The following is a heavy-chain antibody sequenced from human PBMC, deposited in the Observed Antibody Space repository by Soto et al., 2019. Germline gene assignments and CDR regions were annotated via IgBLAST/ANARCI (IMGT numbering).Heavy chain of an antibody. D-gene: IGHD3-22*01. CDR2: IKTNGET. CDR3: AKTMIIGTRGV. CDR1: GFTFSSYA. V-gene: IGHV3-23*01. J-gene: IGHJ6*02. Sequence: GGSLRLSCAASGFTFSSYAMGWVRQAPGKGLEWVSLIKTNGETYYADSVRGRFTMSRDNAKNTVSLQMNSLRAEDTALYYCAKTMIIGTRGVWGQGTTVTVSS.